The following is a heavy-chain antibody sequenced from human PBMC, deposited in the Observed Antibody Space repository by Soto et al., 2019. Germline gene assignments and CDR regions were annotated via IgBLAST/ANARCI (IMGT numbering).Heavy chain of an antibody. CDR1: GFTFSSYG. D-gene: IGHD2-21*02. Sequence: GGSLRLSCAASGFTFSSYGMHWVRQAPGKGLEWVAVIWYDGSNKYYADSVKGRFTISRDNSKNTLYLQMNSLRAEDTAVYYCARRGGDPLRTYYYYYMDVWGKGTTVTVSS. CDR3: ARRGGDPLRTYYYYYMDV. J-gene: IGHJ6*03. V-gene: IGHV3-33*01. CDR2: IWYDGSNK.